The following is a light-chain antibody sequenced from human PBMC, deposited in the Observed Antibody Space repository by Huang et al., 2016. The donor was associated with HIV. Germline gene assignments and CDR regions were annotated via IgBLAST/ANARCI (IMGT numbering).Light chain of an antibody. CDR1: QDIGTS. CDR2: GAS. J-gene: IGKJ5*01. CDR3: QQLHAYPIT. V-gene: IGKV1-13*02. Sequence: HLTQSPPSLSAAVGDSVFISCWASQDIGTSLAWYQQRTGRAPKLLISGASTLHTGVPSLFSGDLAGTFFTLFITDLHPEDFATYYCQQLHAYPITFGQGTRLDIK.